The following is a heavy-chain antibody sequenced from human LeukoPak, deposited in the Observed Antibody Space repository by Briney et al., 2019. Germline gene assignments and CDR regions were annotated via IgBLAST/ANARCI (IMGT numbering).Heavy chain of an antibody. CDR3: AKSVTGITWFDP. CDR1: GFIFSDYG. Sequence: GGSLRLSCVASGFIFSDYGIQWVRQAPGKGLEWVAVIAYDGNNTYYGDSVRGRFTISRDNSKKMVYLEMNSLRLEDTALYYCAKSVTGITWFDPWGQGTLVTVSS. V-gene: IGHV3-30*18. J-gene: IGHJ5*02. CDR2: IAYDGNNT. D-gene: IGHD6-19*01.